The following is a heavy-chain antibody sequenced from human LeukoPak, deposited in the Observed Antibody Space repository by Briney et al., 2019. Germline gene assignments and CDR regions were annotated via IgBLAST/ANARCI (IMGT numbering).Heavy chain of an antibody. Sequence: GGSLRLSCAASGFTVSNNFMSWVRQAPGKGLDWVSVIYNDGSTYYADSVKGRFTISRDNSKNTLYLQMNSLRAEDTAVYYCAREGPPGYYFGYWGQGTLVTVSS. J-gene: IGHJ4*02. V-gene: IGHV3-53*01. D-gene: IGHD7-27*01. CDR1: GFTVSNNF. CDR2: IYNDGST. CDR3: AREGPPGYYFGY.